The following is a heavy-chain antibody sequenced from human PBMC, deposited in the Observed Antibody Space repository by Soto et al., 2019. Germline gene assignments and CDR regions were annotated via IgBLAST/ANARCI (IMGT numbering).Heavy chain of an antibody. J-gene: IGHJ4*02. CDR1: GGSISSGGYS. CDR2: IYHSGST. Sequence: PSETLSLTCAVSGGSISSGGYSWSWIRQPPGKGLEWIGYIYHSGSTYYNPSLKSRVTISVDRSKNQFSLKLSSVTAADTAVYYCARAIGTAMVFDYWGQGSLVTVSS. D-gene: IGHD5-18*01. V-gene: IGHV4-30-2*01. CDR3: ARAIGTAMVFDY.